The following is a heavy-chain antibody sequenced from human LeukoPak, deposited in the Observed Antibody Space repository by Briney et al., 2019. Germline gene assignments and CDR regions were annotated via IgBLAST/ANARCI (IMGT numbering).Heavy chain of an antibody. Sequence: ASVKVSCKASGYTFTGYYMHWVRQAPGQGLEWMGWINPNSGGTNYAQKFQGRVTMTRDTSISTAYMELSRLRSDDTAVYYCARGGITIFGVVILFDYWGQGTLVTVSS. V-gene: IGHV1-2*02. CDR3: ARGGITIFGVVILFDY. CDR2: INPNSGGT. J-gene: IGHJ4*02. CDR1: GYTFTGYY. D-gene: IGHD3-3*01.